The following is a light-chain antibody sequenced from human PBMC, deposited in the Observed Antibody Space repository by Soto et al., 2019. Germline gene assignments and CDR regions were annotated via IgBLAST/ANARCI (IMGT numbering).Light chain of an antibody. CDR1: QTVSSN. CDR2: GAS. CDR3: QQYNNWPPWT. Sequence: EIVMTQSPATLSVSPGDRATVSCRASQTVSSNLAWYQQRPGQAPRLLMYGASTRATGIPARFSGSGSGTEFTLTISSLQSEDFAVYSCQQYNNWPPWTFGQGTKVDIK. V-gene: IGKV3-15*01. J-gene: IGKJ1*01.